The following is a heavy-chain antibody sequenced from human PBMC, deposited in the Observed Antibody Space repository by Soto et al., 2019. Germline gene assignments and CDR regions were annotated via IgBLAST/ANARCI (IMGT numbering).Heavy chain of an antibody. CDR2: INAGNGIT. V-gene: IGHV1-3*01. D-gene: IGHD6-19*01. CDR1: GYTFSSYA. J-gene: IGHJ5*02. CDR3: ARDFYSSGQAA. Sequence: QVQLVQSGAEVKKPGASVKVSCKASGYTFSSYAMDWVRQAPGQRLEWMGWINAGNGITKYSQRFQGRVTITRDTSANTAYMEVSSLRSEDTTVYYCARDFYSSGQAAWGQGTLVTVSS.